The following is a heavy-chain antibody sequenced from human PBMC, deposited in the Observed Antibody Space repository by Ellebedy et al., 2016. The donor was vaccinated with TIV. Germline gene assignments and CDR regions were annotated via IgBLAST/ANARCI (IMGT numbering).Heavy chain of an antibody. CDR1: GFTFTSSA. J-gene: IGHJ4*02. CDR3: ARGGYSYGPPNNY. D-gene: IGHD5-18*01. V-gene: IGHV1-58*02. CDR2: IVVGSGNT. Sequence: AASVKVSCKASGFTFTSSAMQWVRQARGQRLEWIGWIVVGSGNTNYAQKFQERVTITRDMSPSTAYMELSSLRSADTAVYYCARGGYSYGPPNNYWGQGTLVTVSS.